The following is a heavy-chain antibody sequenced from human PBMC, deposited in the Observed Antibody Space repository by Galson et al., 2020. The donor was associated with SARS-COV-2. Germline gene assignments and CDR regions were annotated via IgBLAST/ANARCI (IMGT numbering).Heavy chain of an antibody. Sequence: ASETLSLTCSVSGASISTSRSTFYWAWVRQPPGKGLEWIATVYYNGDTYYSSSLRSRVTISVDTSHNHFSLRLTSVTAADTAVYYCASVDYNDRSRVHFWGQGTLVTVS. CDR2: VYYNGDT. D-gene: IGHD3-22*01. CDR3: ASVDYNDRSRVHF. CDR1: GASISTSRSTFY. J-gene: IGHJ4*02. V-gene: IGHV4-39*02.